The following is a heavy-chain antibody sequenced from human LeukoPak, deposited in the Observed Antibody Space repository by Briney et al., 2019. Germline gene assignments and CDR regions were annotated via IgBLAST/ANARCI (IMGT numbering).Heavy chain of an antibody. J-gene: IGHJ4*02. Sequence: SETLSLTCTVSGGSISGYYWSWIRQPPGKGLEWIGYIYDSGSTNHNPSLKSRVTISVDTSKSQFSLKLSSVTAADTAVCYCARRSGEYWGQGTLVTVSS. V-gene: IGHV4-59*01. CDR2: IYDSGST. CDR1: GGSISGYY. D-gene: IGHD3-10*01. CDR3: ARRSGEY.